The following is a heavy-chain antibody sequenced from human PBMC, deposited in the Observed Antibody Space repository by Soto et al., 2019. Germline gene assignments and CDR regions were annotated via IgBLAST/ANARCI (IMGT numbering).Heavy chain of an antibody. CDR2: IRNSGSTK. J-gene: IGHJ4*02. D-gene: IGHD2-15*01. Sequence: EVQLVESGGDMVQPGGSLILSCVASGITLSSHEVTWVRQAPGKGLEWLTYIRNSGSTKHYADSGKGRFTVSRGNAKNSVFPQMNSLRAEDTAIYYCARVDLGAALDYWGQATLVTVSS. V-gene: IGHV3-48*03. CDR1: GITLSSHE. CDR3: ARVDLGAALDY.